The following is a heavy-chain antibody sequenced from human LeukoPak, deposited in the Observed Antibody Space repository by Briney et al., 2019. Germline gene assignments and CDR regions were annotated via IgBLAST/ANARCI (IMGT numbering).Heavy chain of an antibody. J-gene: IGHJ3*02. D-gene: IGHD3-22*01. CDR3: ARDSRITMIGGAFDI. Sequence: SETLSLTCTVSGGSINSYYWSWIRQPAGKGLEWIGRIYTSGSTNYNPSLKSRVTISVDTSKNQFSLKLSSVTAADTAVYYCARDSRITMIGGAFDIWGQGTMVTVSS. V-gene: IGHV4-4*07. CDR1: GGSINSYY. CDR2: IYTSGST.